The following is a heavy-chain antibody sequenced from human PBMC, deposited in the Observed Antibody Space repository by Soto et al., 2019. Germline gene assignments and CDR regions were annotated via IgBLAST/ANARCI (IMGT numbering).Heavy chain of an antibody. D-gene: IGHD6-13*01. CDR3: ARHHSSSYYWFDP. J-gene: IGHJ5*02. Sequence: GESLKISCKGSGYSFTSYWIGWVRQMPGKGLEWMGIIYPGDSDTRYSPSFQGQVTISADKSINTAYLQWSSLKASDTAMYYCARHHSSSYYWFDPWGQGTLVTVSS. V-gene: IGHV5-51*01. CDR2: IYPGDSDT. CDR1: GYSFTSYW.